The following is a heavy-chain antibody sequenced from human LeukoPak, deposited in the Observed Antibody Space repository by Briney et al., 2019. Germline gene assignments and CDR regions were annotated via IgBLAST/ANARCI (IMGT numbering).Heavy chain of an antibody. CDR2: IYTPHFT. CDR3: AKDYLKGNGIYDAFDV. J-gene: IGHJ3*01. Sequence: PGGSLRLSCAASGFTFNTYAMSWVRQAPGRGLEWVSTIYTPHFTYHADSVKGRFTVSRDDSKNTLYLQMNSLRAEDTALYYCAKDYLKGNGIYDAFDVWGQGTMVTVSS. V-gene: IGHV3-23*01. CDR1: GFTFNTYA. D-gene: IGHD1-26*01.